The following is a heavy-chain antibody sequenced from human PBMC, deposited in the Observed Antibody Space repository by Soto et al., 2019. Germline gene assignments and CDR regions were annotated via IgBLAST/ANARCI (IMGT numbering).Heavy chain of an antibody. J-gene: IGHJ5*02. D-gene: IGHD3-10*01. V-gene: IGHV3-23*01. CDR3: AKDRSTYYLVPPFDP. CDR1: GFTFSSYV. CDR2: ISGSGGST. Sequence: GGSLRLSCAASGFTFSSYVMSWVRQAPGKGLEWVSTISGSGGSTYYADSVKGRFTITRDNSKNTLYLQRNSLRAEDTAVYYCAKDRSTYYLVPPFDPWGQGTLVNVAS.